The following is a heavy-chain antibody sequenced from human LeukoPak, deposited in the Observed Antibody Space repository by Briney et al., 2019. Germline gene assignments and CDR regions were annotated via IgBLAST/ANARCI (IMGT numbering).Heavy chain of an antibody. V-gene: IGHV4-59*01. Sequence: MTSETLSLTCTVSGGSISSYYWSWIRQPPGKGLEWIGYIYYSGSTNYNPSLKSRVTISVDTSKNQFSLKLSSVTAADTAVYYCARAGLGYCSSTSCCEVGELFDYWGQGTLVTVSS. CDR2: IYYSGST. CDR3: ARAGLGYCSSTSCCEVGELFDY. D-gene: IGHD2-2*01. CDR1: GGSISSYY. J-gene: IGHJ4*02.